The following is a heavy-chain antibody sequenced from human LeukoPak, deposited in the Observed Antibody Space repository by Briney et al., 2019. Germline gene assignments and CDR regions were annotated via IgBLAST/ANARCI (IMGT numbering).Heavy chain of an antibody. D-gene: IGHD6-19*01. CDR3: AKGTTPIAVAGYFDY. CDR2: ISGSGGST. J-gene: IGHJ4*02. CDR1: GFTFSSYA. V-gene: IGHV3-23*01. Sequence: GSLRLSCAASGFTFSSYATSWVRQAPGKGLEWVSAISGSGGSTYYADSVKGRFTISRDNSKNTLYLQMNSLRAEDTAVYYCAKGTTPIAVAGYFDYWGQGTLVTVSS.